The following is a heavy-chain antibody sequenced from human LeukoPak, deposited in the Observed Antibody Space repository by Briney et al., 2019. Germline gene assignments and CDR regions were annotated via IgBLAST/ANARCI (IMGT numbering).Heavy chain of an antibody. J-gene: IGHJ4*02. V-gene: IGHV3-33*01. Sequence: GGSLRLSCAASGFTFSSYGMHWVRQAPGKGLEWVAVIWYDGSNKYYADSVKGRFTISRDNSKNTLYLQMNSLRAEDTAVYYCARPNAVRDGYSSPPLDYWGQGTLVTVSS. CDR3: ARPNAVRDGYSSPPLDY. CDR2: IWYDGSNK. D-gene: IGHD5-24*01. CDR1: GFTFSSYG.